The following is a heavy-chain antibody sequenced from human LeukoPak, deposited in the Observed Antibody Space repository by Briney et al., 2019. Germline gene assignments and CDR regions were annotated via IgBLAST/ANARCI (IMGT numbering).Heavy chain of an antibody. D-gene: IGHD6-19*01. Sequence: ASVKVSCKASGYTFTGYYMHWVRQAPGQGLEWMGWINPNSGGTNYAQKFQGWVTMTRDTSISTAYMELSRLRSDDTAVYYCARGAPWGWAIAVAGKYYFDYWGQGTLVTVSS. CDR2: INPNSGGT. CDR3: ARGAPWGWAIAVAGKYYFDY. V-gene: IGHV1-2*04. J-gene: IGHJ4*02. CDR1: GYTFTGYY.